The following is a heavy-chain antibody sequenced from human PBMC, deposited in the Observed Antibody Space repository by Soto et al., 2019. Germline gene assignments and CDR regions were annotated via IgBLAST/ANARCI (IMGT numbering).Heavy chain of an antibody. CDR2: INPSGGRT. J-gene: IGHJ4*02. V-gene: IGHV1-46*01. D-gene: IGHD2-21*02. CDR1: GYTFTSYY. Sequence: QVLLVQSGAEVTRPGASVKVSCKASGYTFTSYYMHWVRQAPGQGLEWMAMINPSGGRTKYAQILQGRVTLTRDTSTSTVDMELSSLTSEDTAIYYCARGPSCGGDCYLFDYWGQGTQVTVSS. CDR3: ARGPSCGGDCYLFDY.